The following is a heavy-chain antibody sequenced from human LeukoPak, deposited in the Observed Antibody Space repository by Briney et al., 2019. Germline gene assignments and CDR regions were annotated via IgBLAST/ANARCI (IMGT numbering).Heavy chain of an antibody. D-gene: IGHD6-19*01. CDR2: INHSGST. CDR3: ARDKVAVKGYYFDY. V-gene: IGHV4-34*01. CDR1: GGSFSGYY. Sequence: NPSETLSLTCAVYGGSFSGYYWSWIRQPPGKGLEWIGEINHSGSTNYNPSLESRVTISVDTSKNQFSLKLSSVTAADTAVYYCARDKVAVKGYYFDYWGQGTLVTVSS. J-gene: IGHJ4*02.